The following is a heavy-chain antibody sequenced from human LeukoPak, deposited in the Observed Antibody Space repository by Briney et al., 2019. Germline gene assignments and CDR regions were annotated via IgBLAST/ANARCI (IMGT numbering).Heavy chain of an antibody. J-gene: IGHJ4*02. V-gene: IGHV3-30*03. CDR1: GFTFSSYG. CDR3: ARDGEDIVVVPAAIHFDY. CDR2: ISYDGSNK. Sequence: GGSLRLSCAASGFTFSSYGMHWVRQAPGKELEGVADISYDGSNKYYAASVKGRFTISRDNSKNTLYLQMNSLRAEDTAVYYCARDGEDIVVVPAAIHFDYWGQGTRVTVPS. D-gene: IGHD2-2*01.